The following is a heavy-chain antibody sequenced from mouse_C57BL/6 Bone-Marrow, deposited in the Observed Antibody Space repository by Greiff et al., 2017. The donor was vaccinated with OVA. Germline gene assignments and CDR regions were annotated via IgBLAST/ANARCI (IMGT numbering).Heavy chain of an antibody. J-gene: IGHJ1*03. V-gene: IGHV1-61*01. D-gene: IGHD1-1*01. CDR3: ARSPSYYYGSSYWYFDV. CDR1: GYTFTSYW. Sequence: VQLQQSGAELVRPGSSVKLSCKASGYTFTSYWMDWVKQRPGQGLEWIGNIYPSDSETHYNQKFKDKATLTVDKSSSTAYMQLSSLTSEDSAVYYCARSPSYYYGSSYWYFDVWGTGTTVTVSS. CDR2: IYPSDSET.